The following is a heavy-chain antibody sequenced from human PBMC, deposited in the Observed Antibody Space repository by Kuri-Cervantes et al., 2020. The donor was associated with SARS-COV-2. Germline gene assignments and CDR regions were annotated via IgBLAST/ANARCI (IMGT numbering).Heavy chain of an antibody. D-gene: IGHD3-22*01. CDR1: GFTFSSYS. V-gene: IGHV3-21*01. CDR3: ARDLTIDYYDSRDYSP. J-gene: IGHJ5*02. Sequence: LKISCAASGFTFSSYSMNWVRQAPGKGLEWVSSISSSSSYIYYADSVKGRFTISRDNAKNSLYLQMNSLRAEDTAVYYCARDLTIDYYDSRDYSPWGQGTLVTVSS. CDR2: ISSSSSYI.